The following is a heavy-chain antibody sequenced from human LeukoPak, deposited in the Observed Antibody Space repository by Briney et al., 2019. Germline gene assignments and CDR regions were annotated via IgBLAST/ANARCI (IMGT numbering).Heavy chain of an antibody. CDR3: AKGEARNPHFDY. CDR2: VSYTWNT. Sequence: SETLSLTCTVSGDSVSSHFWNWIRQTPGRGLEWIGYVSYTWNTKYNPSLRNRVTMSVDTSKNQFSLKLNSVTAADTALYYCAKGEARNPHFDYWGQGTLVTVSS. V-gene: IGHV4-59*02. D-gene: IGHD1-14*01. J-gene: IGHJ4*02. CDR1: GDSVSSHF.